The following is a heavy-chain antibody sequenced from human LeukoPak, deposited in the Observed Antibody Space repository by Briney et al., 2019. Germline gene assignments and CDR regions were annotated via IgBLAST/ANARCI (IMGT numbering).Heavy chain of an antibody. CDR3: ARQKLGSLSVAGWFFQL. V-gene: IGHV4-39*07. D-gene: IGHD6-19*01. CDR1: GVSIRSSVPITSSMLY. CDR2: ISYSGGT. Sequence: PSETLSLTCTVSGVSIRSSVPITSSMLYWAWVRQPPGKGLEWIGDISYSGGTYYNPSLRSRVTISEDKSKNQFSLRLSSVTAADTAVYYCARQKLGSLSVAGWFFQLWGQGTLVTVSS. J-gene: IGHJ1*01.